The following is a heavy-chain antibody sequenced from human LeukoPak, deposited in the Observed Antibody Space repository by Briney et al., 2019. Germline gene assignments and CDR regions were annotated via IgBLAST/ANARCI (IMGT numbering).Heavy chain of an antibody. CDR3: AKVYYDSGAHRWLDP. CDR1: GFTFDDFG. D-gene: IGHD3-22*01. Sequence: PGGSLRLSCAASGFTFDDFGMTWVRQAPGKGPEWVSAISGGGGSTFYADPVKGRFTISRDNSKNTLYLQMNSLRAEDTAVYYCAKVYYDSGAHRWLDPWGQGTLVTVSS. V-gene: IGHV3-23*01. J-gene: IGHJ5*02. CDR2: ISGGGGST.